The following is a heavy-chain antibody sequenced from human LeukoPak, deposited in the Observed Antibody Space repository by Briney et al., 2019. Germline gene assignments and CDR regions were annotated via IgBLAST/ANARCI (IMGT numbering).Heavy chain of an antibody. CDR1: GFTVSTHG. CDR2: IRYDENKK. D-gene: IGHD3-3*01. J-gene: IGHJ4*02. Sequence: GGSLRLSCAASGFTVSTHGMHWLRQAPGKGLEWVAFIRYDENKKYYADSVKGRFSISRDNSKNTLYLQMNSLRAEDTAVYYCARDKDFLEWQNFDYWGQGTLVTVSS. V-gene: IGHV3-30*02. CDR3: ARDKDFLEWQNFDY.